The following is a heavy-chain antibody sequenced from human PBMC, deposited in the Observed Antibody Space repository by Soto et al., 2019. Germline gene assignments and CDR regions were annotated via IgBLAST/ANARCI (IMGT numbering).Heavy chain of an antibody. CDR2: ISGSGPST. D-gene: IGHD4-17*01. V-gene: IGHV3-23*01. CDR1: GFTFSSYV. Sequence: GGSLRLSCAASGFTFSSYVMSWVRQAPGKGLEWVSTISGSGPSTYYADSVKGRFTISRDTSTDTLYLQMNSLRAEDTAVYYCAKDLEYRDYSGFDFWGQGTLVTVSS. J-gene: IGHJ4*02. CDR3: AKDLEYRDYSGFDF.